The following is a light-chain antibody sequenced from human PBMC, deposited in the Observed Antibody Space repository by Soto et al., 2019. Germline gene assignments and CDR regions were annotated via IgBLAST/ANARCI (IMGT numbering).Light chain of an antibody. CDR2: DAS. CDR3: QQRSNWPIT. CDR1: QSVSSY. V-gene: IGKV3-11*01. Sequence: EIVLTQFPCTLSLSPGERATLSCRASQSVSSYFAWYQQKPGQAPRLLIYDASNRATGIPARFSGSGSGTDFTLTISSLEPEDFAVYYCQQRSNWPITFGQGTRLEIK. J-gene: IGKJ5*01.